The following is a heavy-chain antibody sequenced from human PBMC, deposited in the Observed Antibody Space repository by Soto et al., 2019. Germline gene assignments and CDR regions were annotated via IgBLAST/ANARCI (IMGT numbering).Heavy chain of an antibody. CDR3: AGEYFRY. V-gene: IGHV1-8*02. CDR1: GYNFNTFD. D-gene: IGHD3-10*01. CDR2: MDPNSGNT. J-gene: IGHJ4*02. Sequence: ASVKVSCKASGYNFNTFDIYWVRQATAHGIEWMGWMDPNSGNTGYAQELRVRVTMTRNTSNTTAYMVLTSLTSDDTGVYYCAGEYFRYWGQGTLVTVSS.